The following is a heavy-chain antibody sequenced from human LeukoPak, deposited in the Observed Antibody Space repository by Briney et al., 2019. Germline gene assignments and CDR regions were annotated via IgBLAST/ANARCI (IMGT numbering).Heavy chain of an antibody. CDR1: GYTLTELS. Sequence: ASVKVSSKVSGYTLTELSMHWVRQAPGKGLEWMGGFDPEDGETIYAQKFQGRVTMTEDTSTDTAYMELSSLRSEDTAVYYCATGSRGYYGMDVWGQGTTVTVSS. V-gene: IGHV1-24*01. D-gene: IGHD3-10*01. CDR3: ATGSRGYYGMDV. CDR2: FDPEDGET. J-gene: IGHJ6*02.